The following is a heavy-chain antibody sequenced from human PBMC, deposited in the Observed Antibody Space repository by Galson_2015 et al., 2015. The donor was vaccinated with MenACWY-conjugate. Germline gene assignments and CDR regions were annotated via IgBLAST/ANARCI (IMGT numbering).Heavy chain of an antibody. Sequence: SVKVSCKASGYTFTSYYVHWVRQAPGQGPEWMGIINPSGGSTSYAQKFQGRVTMTRDTSTSTVYMELSSLRSEDTAVYYCARETWIQLWLFDYWGQGTLVTVSS. D-gene: IGHD5-18*01. CDR3: ARETWIQLWLFDY. CDR1: GYTFTSYY. J-gene: IGHJ4*02. CDR2: INPSGGST. V-gene: IGHV1-46*01.